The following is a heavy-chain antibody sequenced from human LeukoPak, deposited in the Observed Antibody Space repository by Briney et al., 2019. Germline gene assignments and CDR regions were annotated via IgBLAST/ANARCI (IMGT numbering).Heavy chain of an antibody. CDR1: GGSISSGGYS. D-gene: IGHD3-22*01. CDR3: ARRGYYDSRGYFDY. V-gene: IGHV4-30-2*01. J-gene: IGHJ4*02. Sequence: SQTLSLTCAVSGGSISSGGYSWSWIRQPPGKGLEWIGYIYHSGSTYYNPSLKSRVTISVDRSKNQFSLKLSSVTAADTAVYYCARRGYYDSRGYFDYWGQGTLVTVSS. CDR2: IYHSGST.